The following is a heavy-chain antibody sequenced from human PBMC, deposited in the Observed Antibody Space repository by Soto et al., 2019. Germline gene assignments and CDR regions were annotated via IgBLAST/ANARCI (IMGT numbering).Heavy chain of an antibody. CDR1: GFNFSSSA. V-gene: IGHV3-23*01. CDR3: AKESGMRGGDYEETMDV. Sequence: PGGSLRLSCAASGFNFSSSAMSWVRKAPGEGLGWVSAISGSGGSTYYADAVKGRFTISKDNSKNTLYLQMNRRRAEDTAVYYGAKESGMRGGDYEETMDVWGQGTTVTVSS. J-gene: IGHJ6*02. CDR2: ISGSGGST. D-gene: IGHD3-16*01.